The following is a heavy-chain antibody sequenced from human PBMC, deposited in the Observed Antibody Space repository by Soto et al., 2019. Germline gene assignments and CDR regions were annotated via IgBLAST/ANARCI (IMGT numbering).Heavy chain of an antibody. CDR2: IYWDDDK. D-gene: IGHD3-10*01. V-gene: IGHV2-5*02. J-gene: IGHJ4*02. CDR3: AHRRTYGSGSYSFGY. Sequence: QITLKESGPTLVKPTQTLTLTCTFSGFSLSTSGVGVAWIRQPPGKAPEWLALIYWDDDKRYSPSLKSRLTITKDTSKNQVVLTMTNMDPVDTATYYCAHRRTYGSGSYSFGYWGQGTLVTVSS. CDR1: GFSLSTSGVG.